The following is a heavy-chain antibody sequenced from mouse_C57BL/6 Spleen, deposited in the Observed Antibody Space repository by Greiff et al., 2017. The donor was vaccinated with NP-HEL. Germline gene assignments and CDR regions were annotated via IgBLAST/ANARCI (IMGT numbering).Heavy chain of an antibody. CDR3: ARDRGDYEDAMDY. D-gene: IGHD2-4*01. V-gene: IGHV3-6*01. J-gene: IGHJ4*01. CDR1: GYSITSGYY. Sequence: VQLKQSGPGLVKPSQSLSLTCSVTGYSITSGYYWNWIRQFPGNKLEWMGYISYDGSNNYNPSLKNRISITRDTSKNQFFLKLNSVTTEDTATYYCARDRGDYEDAMDYWGQGTSVTVSS. CDR2: ISYDGSN.